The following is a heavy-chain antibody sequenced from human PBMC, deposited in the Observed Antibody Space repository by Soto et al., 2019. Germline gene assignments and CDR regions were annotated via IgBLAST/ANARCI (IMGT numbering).Heavy chain of an antibody. V-gene: IGHV2-26*01. CDR3: ALIKDCSRTDCYLASFDP. D-gene: IGHD2-2*01. CDR1: GFSVTTTGLC. J-gene: IGHJ5*02. CDR2: IFSGDDK. Sequence: ESGPTLVNPTQTLTLTCTVSGFSVTTTGLCVTWIRQPPGKALEWLAHIFSGDDKTYSTSLRTRLSHSKDTSRSQVVLTMTNLDPMDSATYYCALIKDCSRTDCYLASFDPWGQGTLVTVSS.